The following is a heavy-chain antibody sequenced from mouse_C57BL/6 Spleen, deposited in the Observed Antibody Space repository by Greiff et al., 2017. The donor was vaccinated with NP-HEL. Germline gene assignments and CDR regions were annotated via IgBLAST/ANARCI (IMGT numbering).Heavy chain of an antibody. CDR1: GYAFSSSW. CDR3: ARNSNNLYYYAMDY. Sequence: QVTLKESGPELVKPGASVKISCKASGYAFSSSWMNWVKQRPGKGLEWIGRIYPGDGDTNYNGKFKGKATLTADKSSSTAYMQLSSLTSEDSAVYFCARNSNNLYYYAMDYWGQGTSVTVSS. J-gene: IGHJ4*01. CDR2: IYPGDGDT. V-gene: IGHV1-82*01. D-gene: IGHD2-5*01.